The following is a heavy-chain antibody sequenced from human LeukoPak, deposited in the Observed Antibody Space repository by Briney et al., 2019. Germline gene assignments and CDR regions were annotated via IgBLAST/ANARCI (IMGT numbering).Heavy chain of an antibody. V-gene: IGHV3-21*01. Sequence: GGSLRLSCAASGFTFSSFGMNWVRQAPGKGLEWVSSISSSSSYIYYADSVKGRFTISRDNAKNSLYLQIHSLRAEDTAVYFCASSGYVGYWGQGTLVTVSS. CDR1: GFTFSSFG. CDR3: ASSGYVGY. CDR2: ISSSSSYI. D-gene: IGHD3-22*01. J-gene: IGHJ4*02.